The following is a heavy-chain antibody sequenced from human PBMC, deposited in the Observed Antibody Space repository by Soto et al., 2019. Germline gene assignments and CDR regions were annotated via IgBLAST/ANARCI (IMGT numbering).Heavy chain of an antibody. D-gene: IGHD4-17*01. Sequence: PGESLKISCKGSGYSFTSYWIGWVRQMPGKGLEWMGIIYPGDSDTRYSPSFQGQVTISADKSISTAYPQWSSLKASDTAMYYCARIRDDYGGAHDYWGQGTLVTVSS. V-gene: IGHV5-51*01. CDR2: IYPGDSDT. CDR3: ARIRDDYGGAHDY. CDR1: GYSFTSYW. J-gene: IGHJ4*02.